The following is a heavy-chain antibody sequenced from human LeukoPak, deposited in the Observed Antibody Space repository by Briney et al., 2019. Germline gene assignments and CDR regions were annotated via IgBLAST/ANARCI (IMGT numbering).Heavy chain of an antibody. CDR3: AGGSTMIRGAADY. CDR1: GGSFSGYY. V-gene: IGHV4-34*01. D-gene: IGHD3-10*01. CDR2: INHSGST. J-gene: IGHJ4*02. Sequence: SETLSLTCAVYGGSFSGYYWSWIRQPPGRGLEWIGEINHSGSTNYNPSLKSRVTISVDTSKNQFSLKLSSVTAADTAVYFCAGGSTMIRGAADYWGQGTLVTVSS.